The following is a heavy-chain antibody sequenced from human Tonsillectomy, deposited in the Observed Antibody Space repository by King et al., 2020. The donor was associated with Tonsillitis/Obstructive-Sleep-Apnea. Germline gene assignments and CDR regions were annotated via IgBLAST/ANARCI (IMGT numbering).Heavy chain of an antibody. CDR2: ISGSGGST. Sequence: VQLVESGGGLVQPGGSLRLSCAASGFTFSSYAMSWVRQAPGKGLEWVSAISGSGGSTYYADSVKGRFTISRDNSKNTLYLTMKSLRAEDTAGYYCAKGRTVTTSYSGYWGQGTLVTVSS. CDR1: GFTFSSYA. J-gene: IGHJ4*02. D-gene: IGHD4-11*01. V-gene: IGHV3-23*04. CDR3: AKGRTVTTSYSGY.